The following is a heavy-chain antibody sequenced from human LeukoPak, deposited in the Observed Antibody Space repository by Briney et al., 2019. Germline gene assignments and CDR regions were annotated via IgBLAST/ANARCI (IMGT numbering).Heavy chain of an antibody. D-gene: IGHD3-10*01. CDR1: GFTFSSYA. Sequence: PGGSLRLSCAASGFTFSSYAMHWVRQAPGKGLEYVSAISSNGGSTYYAKSVKGRFTISRDNSKNTLYLQMGRLRAEDMAVYYCARFSGYYYGSGSYYDYWGQGTLVTVSS. CDR2: ISSNGGST. J-gene: IGHJ4*02. CDR3: ARFSGYYYGSGSYYDY. V-gene: IGHV3-64*01.